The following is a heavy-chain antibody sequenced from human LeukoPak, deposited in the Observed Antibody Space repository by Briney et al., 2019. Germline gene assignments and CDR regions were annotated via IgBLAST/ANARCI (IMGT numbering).Heavy chain of an antibody. V-gene: IGHV1-18*01. Sequence: ASVTVSCKASGYTSTRYGITWVRQAPGQGLEWMGWMNTHNGATNYAQKFRDRVTMTTDTSTSTGYMELRSLRSDDTAVYYCAGVHHYYDILTGYGEYFCDSWGQGTLVTVSS. CDR3: AGVHHYYDILTGYGEYFCDS. CDR2: MNTHNGAT. CDR1: GYTSTRYG. J-gene: IGHJ4*02. D-gene: IGHD3-9*01.